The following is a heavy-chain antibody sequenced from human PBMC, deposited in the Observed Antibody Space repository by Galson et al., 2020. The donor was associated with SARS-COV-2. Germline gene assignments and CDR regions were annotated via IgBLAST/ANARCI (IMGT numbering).Heavy chain of an antibody. CDR2: INPNSGGT. CDR1: GYTFTGYY. J-gene: IGHJ6*02. V-gene: IGHV1-2*02. D-gene: IGHD6-6*01. CDR3: ASYSSSSYYYGMDV. Sequence: ASVKVSCKASGYTFTGYYMHWVRQAPGQGLEWMGWINPNSGGTNYAQKFQGRVTMTRDTSISTAYMELSRLRSDDTAVYYCASYSSSSYYYGMDVWGRGTTVTVSS.